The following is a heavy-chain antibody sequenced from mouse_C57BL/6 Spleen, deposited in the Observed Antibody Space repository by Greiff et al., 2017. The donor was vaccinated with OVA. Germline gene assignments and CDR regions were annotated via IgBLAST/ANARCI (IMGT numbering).Heavy chain of an antibody. CDR3: AKRDYYSNYDYALDY. V-gene: IGHV2-5*01. CDR1: GFSLTSYG. CDR2: IWRGGST. J-gene: IGHJ4*01. Sequence: VQLQQSGPGLVQPSQSLSITCTVSGFSLTSYGVHWVRQSPGKGLEWLGVIWRGGSTDYTAAFMSRLSITKDNSKSQVFFKMNSLQADDTAIYYCAKRDYYSNYDYALDYWGQGTSVTVSS. D-gene: IGHD2-5*01.